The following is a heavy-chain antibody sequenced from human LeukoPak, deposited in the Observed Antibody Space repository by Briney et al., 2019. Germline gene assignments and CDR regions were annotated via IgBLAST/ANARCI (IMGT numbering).Heavy chain of an antibody. CDR3: AKDLHYKYCSGGSCYLDY. CDR1: GFTFSSYG. CDR2: ISYDGSNK. D-gene: IGHD2-15*01. Sequence: GGSLRLSCAASGFTFSSYGMHWVRQAPGKGLEWVAVISYDGSNKYYADSVKGRFTISRDNSKNTLYLQMNSLRAEDTAVYYCAKDLHYKYCSGGSCYLDYWGQGTLVTVSS. J-gene: IGHJ4*02. V-gene: IGHV3-30*18.